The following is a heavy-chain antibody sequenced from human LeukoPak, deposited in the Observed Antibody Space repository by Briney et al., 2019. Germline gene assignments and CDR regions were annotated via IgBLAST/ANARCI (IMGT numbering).Heavy chain of an antibody. J-gene: IGHJ2*01. CDR1: GYTFTSYH. V-gene: IGHV1-46*01. D-gene: IGHD3-3*01. CDR2: INPSGGST. Sequence: GASVKVSCKASGYTFTSYHMHWVRQAPGQGLEWMGIINPSGGSTSYAQKFQGRVTMTRDTSTSTVYMELSSLRSEDTAVYYCARASYDFWSGYSRSWYFDLWGRGTLVTVSS. CDR3: ARASYDFWSGYSRSWYFDL.